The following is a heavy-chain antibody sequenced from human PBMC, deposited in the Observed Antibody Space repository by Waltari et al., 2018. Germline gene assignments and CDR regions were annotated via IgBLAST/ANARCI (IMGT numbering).Heavy chain of an antibody. CDR3: GRQFRTTVVSHPCFDP. D-gene: IGHD4-17*01. Sequence: QLQPQESGPGLVKPSETLSLPCTVSGVSISRSGYFWGWMRPPRERVQGCVRSMYNSGSTYYNSSISSRITVSVDTYRQQFSLKMCSVGAEDAAVYYCGRQFRTTVVSHPCFDPWGQGTLVTVSS. V-gene: IGHV4-39*01. CDR2: MYNSGST. J-gene: IGHJ5*02. CDR1: GVSISRSGYF.